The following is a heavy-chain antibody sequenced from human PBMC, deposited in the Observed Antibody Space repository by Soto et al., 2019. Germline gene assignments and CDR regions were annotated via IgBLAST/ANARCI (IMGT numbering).Heavy chain of an antibody. V-gene: IGHV3-74*01. D-gene: IGHD3-3*01. J-gene: IGHJ5*02. CDR2: INSDGSST. CDR1: GFTFSSYW. CDR3: ARGLGGKYYDFWSGPPANWFDP. Sequence: GSLRLSCAASGFTFSSYWMHWVRQAPGKGLVWVSRINSDGSSTSYADSVKGRFTISRDNAKNTLYLQMNSLRAEDTAVYYCARGLGGKYYDFWSGPPANWFDPWGQGTLVTVSS.